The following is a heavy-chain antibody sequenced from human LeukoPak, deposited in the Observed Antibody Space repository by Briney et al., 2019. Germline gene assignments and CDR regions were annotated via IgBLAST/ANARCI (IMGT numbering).Heavy chain of an antibody. Sequence: GGSLRLSCEGSGFVFNTYWMSWVRQAPGKGLEWVANIKHDGGETHFVDSVKGRFSISRDSAKNLLYLQMNSLRAEDTAVYYCASNGRVAVANAFDLSGQGTMVTVSS. CDR3: ASNGRVAVANAFDL. CDR2: IKHDGGET. J-gene: IGHJ3*01. D-gene: IGHD6-19*01. V-gene: IGHV3-7*01. CDR1: GFVFNTYW.